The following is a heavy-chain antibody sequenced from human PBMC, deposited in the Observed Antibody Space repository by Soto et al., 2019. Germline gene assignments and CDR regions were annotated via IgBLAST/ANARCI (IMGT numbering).Heavy chain of an antibody. D-gene: IGHD3-16*01. CDR3: AREWGQSLFPIDC. Sequence: EEQLVESGGGLIQPGGSLRLSCAASGFTFSSYWMHWVRQAPGKGPVWVSRINGDGSSTSYADSVKGRFTISRDNAKNTLFLQMNSLRAEDAAVYYCAREWGQSLFPIDCWGQGTLVTVSS. CDR2: INGDGSST. V-gene: IGHV3-74*01. J-gene: IGHJ4*02. CDR1: GFTFSSYW.